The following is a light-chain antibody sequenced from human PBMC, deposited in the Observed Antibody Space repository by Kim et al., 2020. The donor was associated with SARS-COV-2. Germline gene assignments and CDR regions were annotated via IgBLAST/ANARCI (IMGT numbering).Light chain of an antibody. Sequence: VLTQSPGTLSLSPGERATLSCRASQSVSSTYLAWYQQKPGQAPRLLMSDASTRATGIPDRFSGSGSETDFTLTISRLEPEDFAVYYCQQYDTSRTFGQGTKFDIK. V-gene: IGKV3-20*01. CDR2: DAS. CDR1: QSVSSTY. J-gene: IGKJ1*01. CDR3: QQYDTSRT.